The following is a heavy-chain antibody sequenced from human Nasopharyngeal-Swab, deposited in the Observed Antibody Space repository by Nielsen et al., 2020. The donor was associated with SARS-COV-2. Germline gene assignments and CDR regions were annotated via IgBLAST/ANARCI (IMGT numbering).Heavy chain of an antibody. CDR3: ARVRQQPGGGAFDI. CDR1: GDSVSSNSAA. D-gene: IGHD6-13*01. CDR2: TYYSSKWYN. V-gene: IGHV6-1*01. Sequence: SETLSLTCAISGDSVSSNSAAWNWIRQSPSRGLEWLGRTYYSSKWYNDYAVSVKSRITINPDTSKNQFSLQLNSVTPEDTAVYYCARVRQQPGGGAFDIWGQGTIVTVSS. J-gene: IGHJ3*02.